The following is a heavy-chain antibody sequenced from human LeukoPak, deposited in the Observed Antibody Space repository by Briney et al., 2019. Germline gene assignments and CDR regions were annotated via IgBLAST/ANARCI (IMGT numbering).Heavy chain of an antibody. V-gene: IGHV3-49*03. CDR1: GFTSGDYA. D-gene: IGHD3-10*01. CDR2: IRSKAYGGTT. Sequence: GGSLRLSCTASGFTSGDYAMSWFRQAPGKGLEWVGFIRSKAYGGTTEYAASVKGRFTISRDDSKSIAYLQMNSLKTEDTAVYYCTRDHPMVRGAFDAFDIWGQGTMVTVSS. J-gene: IGHJ3*02. CDR3: TRDHPMVRGAFDAFDI.